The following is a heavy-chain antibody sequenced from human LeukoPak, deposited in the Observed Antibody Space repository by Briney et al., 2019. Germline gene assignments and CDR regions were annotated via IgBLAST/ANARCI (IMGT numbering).Heavy chain of an antibody. CDR3: ARGDDILTGYFRGFGY. CDR1: GYTFTSYG. J-gene: IGHJ4*02. Sequence: ASVKVSCKASGYTFTSYGISWVRQAPGQGLEWMGWISAYDGTTNYAQNFQGRVTMSTDTSTTTAYMELRSLRSDDTAVYYCARGDDILTGYFRGFGYWGQGTLVTVSS. CDR2: ISAYDGTT. V-gene: IGHV1-18*01. D-gene: IGHD3-9*01.